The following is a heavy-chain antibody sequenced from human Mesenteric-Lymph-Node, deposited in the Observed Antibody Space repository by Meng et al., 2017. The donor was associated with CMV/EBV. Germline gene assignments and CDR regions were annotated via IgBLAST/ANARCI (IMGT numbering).Heavy chain of an antibody. CDR3: AREVSGAAASSWFDP. D-gene: IGHD2-2*01. CDR2: IYHGGTT. CDR1: GYSITTGYY. Sequence: ESLKISCTVSGYSITTGYYWGWIRQPPGKGLEWIGSIYHGGTTYINPSLESRVTISVDTSKNEFSLNLSSVTAADTALYYCAREVSGAAASSWFDPWGQGTLVTVSS. V-gene: IGHV4-38-2*02. J-gene: IGHJ5*02.